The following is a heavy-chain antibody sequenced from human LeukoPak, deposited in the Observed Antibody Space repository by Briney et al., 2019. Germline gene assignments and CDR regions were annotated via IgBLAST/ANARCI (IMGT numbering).Heavy chain of an antibody. J-gene: IGHJ3*02. CDR2: IYHSGRT. V-gene: IGHV4-38-2*01. D-gene: IGHD2-15*01. Sequence: SETLSLTCAVSGYSISIGYYWGWIRQPPGKGLEWIGNIYHSGRTYFNPSLKSRVTISVDTSKNQFSLKLSSVTAADTAVYYCARILGAYCSGGSCPDAFDIWGQGTMVTVSS. CDR1: GYSISIGYY. CDR3: ARILGAYCSGGSCPDAFDI.